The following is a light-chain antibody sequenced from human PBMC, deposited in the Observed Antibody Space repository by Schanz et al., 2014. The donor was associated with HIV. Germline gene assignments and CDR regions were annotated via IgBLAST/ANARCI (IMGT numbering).Light chain of an antibody. J-gene: IGLJ3*02. Sequence: QSALTQPASVSGSPGQSITISCTGTSSDVGSYDLVSWYQQHPGRAPKLLISEVSKRPSGVSSRFSGSKSGNTASLTISGLQAEDEADYYCSSYTSSSTLGVFGGGTKLTVL. CDR1: SSDVGSYDL. CDR3: SSYTSSSTLGV. CDR2: EVS. V-gene: IGLV2-14*02.